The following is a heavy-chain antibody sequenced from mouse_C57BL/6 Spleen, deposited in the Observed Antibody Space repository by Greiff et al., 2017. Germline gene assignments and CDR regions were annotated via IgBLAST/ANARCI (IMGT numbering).Heavy chain of an antibody. Sequence: QVQLQQSGAELVKPGASVKLSCKASGYTFTSYWMHWVKQRPGQGLEWIGMIHPNSGSTNYNEKFKSKATLTVDKSSSTAYMQLSSLTSEDSAVYYCARESYYYGNDFDDWGQGTTLTVSS. CDR1: GYTFTSYW. V-gene: IGHV1-64*01. D-gene: IGHD1-1*01. CDR3: ARESYYYGNDFDD. CDR2: IHPNSGST. J-gene: IGHJ2*01.